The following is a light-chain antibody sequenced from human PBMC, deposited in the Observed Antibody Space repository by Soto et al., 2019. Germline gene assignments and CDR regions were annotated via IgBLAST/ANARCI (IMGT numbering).Light chain of an antibody. CDR2: AGS. CDR1: QGISNY. V-gene: IGKV1-27*01. CDR3: QKYNGALFT. J-gene: IGKJ3*01. Sequence: DIQMTQSPSSLSASVGDRVTITRRASQGISNYLAWYQQKPGTVPKLLIYAGSTLQAGVPSRFSGGGSGTDFALTISSLQPEDVATYCCQKYNGALFTFGPGTKVDI.